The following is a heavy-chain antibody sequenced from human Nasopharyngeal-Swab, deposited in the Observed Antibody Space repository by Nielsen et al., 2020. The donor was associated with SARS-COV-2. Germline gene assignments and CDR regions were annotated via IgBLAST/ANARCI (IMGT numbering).Heavy chain of an antibody. CDR1: GFTFSSYA. V-gene: IGHV3-30*04. Sequence: GESLKISCAASGFTFSSYAMHWVRQAPGKGLEWVAVISYDGSNKYYADSVKGRFTISRDNSKNTLYLQMNSLRAEDTAVYYCAKDGTYYDFWSGYYTGIDYYYGMDVWGQGTTVTVSS. CDR2: ISYDGSNK. D-gene: IGHD3-3*01. J-gene: IGHJ6*02. CDR3: AKDGTYYDFWSGYYTGIDYYYGMDV.